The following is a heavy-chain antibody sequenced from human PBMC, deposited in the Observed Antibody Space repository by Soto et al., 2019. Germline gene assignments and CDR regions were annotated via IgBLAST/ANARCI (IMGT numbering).Heavy chain of an antibody. CDR1: GFTFSSYS. CDR3: ARGSVAAAGYADYYYYGMDV. J-gene: IGHJ6*02. D-gene: IGHD6-13*01. CDR2: ISSSSSYI. Sequence: EVQLVESGGGLVKPGGSLRLSCAASGFTFSSYSMNWVRQAPGKGLEWVSSISSSSSYIYYADSVKGRFTISRDNAKNSLYLQMNSLRAEDTAVYYCARGSVAAAGYADYYYYGMDVLGQGTTVTVSS. V-gene: IGHV3-21*01.